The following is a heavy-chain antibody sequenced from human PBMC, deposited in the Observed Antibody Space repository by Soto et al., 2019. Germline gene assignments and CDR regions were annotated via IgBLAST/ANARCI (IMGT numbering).Heavy chain of an antibody. Sequence: GGSLRLSCAASGFTFSSYSMNWVRQAPGKGLEWVSSISSSSSYIYYADSVKGRFTISRDNAKNSLYLQMNSLRAKDTAVYYCATDSPRTDYAWDYWGQGTLVTVSS. CDR3: ATDSPRTDYAWDY. D-gene: IGHD4-17*01. V-gene: IGHV3-21*01. CDR2: ISSSSSYI. CDR1: GFTFSSYS. J-gene: IGHJ4*02.